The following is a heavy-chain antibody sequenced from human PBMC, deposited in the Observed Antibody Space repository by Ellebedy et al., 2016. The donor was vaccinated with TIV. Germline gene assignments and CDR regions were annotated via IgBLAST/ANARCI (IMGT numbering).Heavy chain of an antibody. D-gene: IGHD4-17*01. Sequence: PGGSLRLSCAASGFSFRSYWMSWVRQAPGKGLEWVANIYQDGSVQYYVDSVKGRFTISRDNANKSLFLQMNSLRVKDTAVYYCARRGSYGDYAVQVNSWFDPWGQGTLVTVSS. CDR3: ARRGSYGDYAVQVNSWFDP. CDR2: IYQDGSVQ. V-gene: IGHV3-7*01. CDR1: GFSFRSYW. J-gene: IGHJ5*02.